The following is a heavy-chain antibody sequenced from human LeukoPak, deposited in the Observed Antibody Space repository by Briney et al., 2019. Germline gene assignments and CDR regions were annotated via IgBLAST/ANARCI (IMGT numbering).Heavy chain of an antibody. CDR1: GGSISSSSFY. Sequence: WETLSLTCTVSGGSISSSSFYWGWIRPPPGQGLEWVGCSYYSGSTYDNPSLRSRVTISVDTSKKQFSLKLRSVTAADTAVYYCARREVVAVNNWFDPWGQGTLVTVSS. V-gene: IGHV4-39*01. CDR2: SYYSGST. J-gene: IGHJ5*02. D-gene: IGHD2-15*01. CDR3: ARREVVAVNNWFDP.